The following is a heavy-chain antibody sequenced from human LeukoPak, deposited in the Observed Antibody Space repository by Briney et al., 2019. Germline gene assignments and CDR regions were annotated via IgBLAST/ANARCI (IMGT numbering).Heavy chain of an antibody. CDR1: GGSISSSSYY. Sequence: SETLSLTCTVSGGSISSSSYYWGWIRQPPGKGLEWIGSIYYSGSTYYNPPLKSRVPISVDTSKNQFSLKLSSLTAANTAVYYAAGATLNNGYYYYYYMDVWGKGTTVTVSS. V-gene: IGHV4-39*07. CDR3: AGATLNNGYYYYYYMDV. D-gene: IGHD2-8*01. J-gene: IGHJ6*03. CDR2: IYYSGST.